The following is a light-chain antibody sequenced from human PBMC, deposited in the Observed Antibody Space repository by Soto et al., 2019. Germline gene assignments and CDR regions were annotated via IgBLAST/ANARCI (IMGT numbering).Light chain of an antibody. Sequence: QSVLTQPPSVSAAPGQEVSISCSGSSSNIGRNYVCWYQQLPGTAPKLLIYSENQRPSGVPDRFSGSRSGTSASLAISGLQSEDEADYYCATWDDRLNGYVFGTGTKVTVL. J-gene: IGLJ1*01. CDR3: ATWDDRLNGYV. V-gene: IGLV1-44*01. CDR1: SSNIGRNY. CDR2: SEN.